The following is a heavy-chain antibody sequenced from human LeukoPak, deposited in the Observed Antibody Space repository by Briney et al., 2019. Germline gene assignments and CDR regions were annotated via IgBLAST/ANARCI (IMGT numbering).Heavy chain of an antibody. CDR1: GFPFSSYN. Sequence: PGGSLRLSFAASGFPFSSYNMNWVRQAPGKGLEWVSDISSSGSTIYFADSVKGRFTISRDNAKNSLYLQMNSLRDEDTAVYYCARLEYYYVSGNYYKLFDYWGQGTLVTVCS. CDR3: ARLEYYYVSGNYYKLFDY. D-gene: IGHD3-10*01. J-gene: IGHJ4*02. V-gene: IGHV3-48*02. CDR2: ISSSGSTI.